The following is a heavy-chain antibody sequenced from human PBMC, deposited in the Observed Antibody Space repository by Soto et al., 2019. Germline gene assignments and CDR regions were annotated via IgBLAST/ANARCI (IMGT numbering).Heavy chain of an antibody. Sequence: ASVKVSCKVSGYTLTELSVHWVRQAPGKGLEWMGGFDPEDGETIYAQKFQGRVTMTEDTSTDTAYMELSSLRSEDTAVYYCATDGGGSGSYPMEFYYYYGMDVWGQGTTVTVSS. D-gene: IGHD3-10*01. V-gene: IGHV1-24*01. J-gene: IGHJ6*02. CDR2: FDPEDGET. CDR1: GYTLTELS. CDR3: ATDGGGSGSYPMEFYYYYGMDV.